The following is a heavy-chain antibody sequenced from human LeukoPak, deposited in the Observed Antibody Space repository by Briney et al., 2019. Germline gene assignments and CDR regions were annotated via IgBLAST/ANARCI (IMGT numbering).Heavy chain of an antibody. V-gene: IGHV3-30-3*01. CDR2: ISYDGSNK. J-gene: IGHJ3*02. Sequence: PGGSLRLSCAASGFTFSSYAMHWVRQAPGKGLAWVAVISYDGSNKYYADSVKGRFTISRDNSKNTLYLQMNSLRAEDTAVYYCARVMYYYDSSGYSDAFDIWGQGTMVTVSS. D-gene: IGHD3-22*01. CDR1: GFTFSSYA. CDR3: ARVMYYYDSSGYSDAFDI.